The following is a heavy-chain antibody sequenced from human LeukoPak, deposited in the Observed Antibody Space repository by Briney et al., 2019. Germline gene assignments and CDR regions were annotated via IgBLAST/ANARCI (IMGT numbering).Heavy chain of an antibody. J-gene: IGHJ6*03. CDR2: MNPNSGNT. Sequence: ASVKVSCKASGYTFTSYDINWVRQATGQGLEWMGWMNPNSGNTGYAQKFQGRVTITRNTSISTAYMELSSLRSEDTAVYYCARRRGTKGYSSSSVYYYYYYMDVWGKGTTVTVSS. D-gene: IGHD6-6*01. CDR1: GYTFTSYD. CDR3: ARRRGTKGYSSSSVYYYYYYMDV. V-gene: IGHV1-8*03.